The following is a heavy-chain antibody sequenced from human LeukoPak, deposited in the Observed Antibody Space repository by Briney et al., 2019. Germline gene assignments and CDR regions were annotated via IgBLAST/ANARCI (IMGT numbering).Heavy chain of an antibody. CDR3: ARDVWGSYPDY. D-gene: IGHD3-16*01. CDR1: GYTFTSYG. CDR2: ISAYNGNT. V-gene: IGHV1-18*01. J-gene: IGHJ4*02. Sequence: ASVKVSCKASGYTFTSYGISWVRQAPGQGLEWMGWISAYNGNTNYAQKLQGRVTMTTDTSTSTVYMELSSLRSEDTAVYYCARDVWGSYPDYWGQGTLVTVSS.